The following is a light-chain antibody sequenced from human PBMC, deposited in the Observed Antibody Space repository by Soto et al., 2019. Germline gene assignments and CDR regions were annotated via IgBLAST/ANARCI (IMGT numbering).Light chain of an antibody. CDR1: ESVHRN. CDR3: QHYSNRSPT. Sequence: EMVMTQSPATLSASPGDRVTLSCRASESVHRNLAWYQQKPGQGPSLLIYYASTRDTGVPDRFTGSGSGTEFTLTISSRQHEDFLVYHCQHYSNRSPTFGAGTKVEIK. CDR2: YAS. V-gene: IGKV3-15*01. J-gene: IGKJ3*01.